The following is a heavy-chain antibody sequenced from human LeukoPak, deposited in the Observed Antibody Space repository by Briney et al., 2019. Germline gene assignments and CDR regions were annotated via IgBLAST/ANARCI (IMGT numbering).Heavy chain of an antibody. CDR3: ARGRGDYVWGSYLDY. CDR2: IYSGGST. V-gene: IGHV3-53*01. D-gene: IGHD3-16*01. Sequence: AGGSLRLSCAASGFTVSSNYMSWVRQAPGKGLEWVSVIYSGGSTYYADSVKGRFTISRDNSKNTLYLQMNSLRAEDTAVYYCARGRGDYVWGSYLDYWGQGTLVTVSS. J-gene: IGHJ4*02. CDR1: GFTVSSNY.